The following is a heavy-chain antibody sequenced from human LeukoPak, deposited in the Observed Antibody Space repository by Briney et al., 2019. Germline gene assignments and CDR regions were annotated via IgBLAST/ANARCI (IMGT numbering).Heavy chain of an antibody. V-gene: IGHV1-46*01. CDR3: ARSIRGAPYYYYGMDV. CDR1: GYTFTSYY. J-gene: IGHJ6*02. D-gene: IGHD3-10*01. CDR2: INPSGGST. Sequence: ASVKVSCKASGYTFTSYYMHWARQAPGQGLEWMGIINPSGGSTSYAQKFQGRVTMTRDTSTSTVYMELSSLRSEDTAVYYCARSIRGAPYYYYGMDVWGQGTTVTVSS.